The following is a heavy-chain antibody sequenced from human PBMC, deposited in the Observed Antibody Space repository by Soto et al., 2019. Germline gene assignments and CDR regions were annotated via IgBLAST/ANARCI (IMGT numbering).Heavy chain of an antibody. V-gene: IGHV4-34*01. D-gene: IGHD1-26*01. CDR2: INHSGNT. CDR1: GGSLSGYY. J-gene: IGHJ4*02. CDR3: ARHHVRGRTIAGAAEF. Sequence: PSETLSRTCAVYGGSLSGYYWSWIRQPPGKALEWIGEINHSGNTNYNPSLKTRVTISVDTSKNQLFLNLSSVTAADTAMYYCARHHVRGRTIAGAAEFWGQGTLVTVSS.